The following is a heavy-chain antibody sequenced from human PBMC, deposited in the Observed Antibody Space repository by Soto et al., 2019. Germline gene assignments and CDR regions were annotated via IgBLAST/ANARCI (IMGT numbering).Heavy chain of an antibody. CDR1: GGTFSSYT. V-gene: IGHV1-69*02. CDR3: ASGGQLVPQFDY. J-gene: IGHJ4*02. Sequence: QVQLVQSGAEVKKPGSSVKVSCKASGGTFSSYTISWVRQAPGQGLEWMGRIIPILGIANYAQKFQGRVTITADKSTSTAYMELSSLRSEDTAVYYCASGGQLVPQFDYWGQGTLVTVSS. D-gene: IGHD6-6*01. CDR2: IIPILGIA.